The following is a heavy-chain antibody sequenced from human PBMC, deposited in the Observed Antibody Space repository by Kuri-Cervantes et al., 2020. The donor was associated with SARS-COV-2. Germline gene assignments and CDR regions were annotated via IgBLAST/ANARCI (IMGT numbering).Heavy chain of an antibody. CDR1: GGSISSYY. V-gene: IGHV4-4*09. CDR3: AKDGGGDLNWFDP. J-gene: IGHJ5*02. Sequence: SETLSLTCTVSGGSISSYYWGRIRQPAGKGLEWIGYIYTSGSTNYNPSLKSRVTISVDTSKNQFSLKLSSVTAADTAVYYCAKDGGGDLNWFDPWGQGTLVTVSS. D-gene: IGHD2-21*01. CDR2: IYTSGST.